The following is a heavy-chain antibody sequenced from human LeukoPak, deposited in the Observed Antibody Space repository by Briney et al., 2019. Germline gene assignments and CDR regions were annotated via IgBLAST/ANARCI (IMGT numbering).Heavy chain of an antibody. CDR1: GGTFSSCA. D-gene: IGHD4/OR15-4a*01. CDR3: ARGGAHIDLFDP. CDR2: IIPIFGTA. J-gene: IGHJ5*02. V-gene: IGHV1-69*05. Sequence: ASVKVSCKASGGTFSSCAISWVRQAPGQGLEWMGGIIPIFGTANYAQKFQGRVTITTDESTSTAYMELSSLRSEDTAVYYCARGGAHIDLFDPWGQGTLVTVSS.